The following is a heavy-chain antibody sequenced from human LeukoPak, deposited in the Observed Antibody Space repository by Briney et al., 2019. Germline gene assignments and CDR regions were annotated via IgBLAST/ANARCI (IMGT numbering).Heavy chain of an antibody. CDR1: GYSISSGYY. D-gene: IGHD3-22*01. V-gene: IGHV4-38-2*02. CDR2: IYYSGST. CDR3: ARGAIRYYDSSGYSPFDY. J-gene: IGHJ4*02. Sequence: SETLSLTCTVSGYSISSGYYWGWIRQPPGKGLEWIGSIYYSGSTYYNPSLKSRVTISVDTSKNQFSLKLSSVTAADTAVYYCARGAIRYYDSSGYSPFDYWGQGTLVTVSS.